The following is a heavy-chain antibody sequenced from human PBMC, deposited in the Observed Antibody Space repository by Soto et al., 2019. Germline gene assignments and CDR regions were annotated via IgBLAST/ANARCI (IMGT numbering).Heavy chain of an antibody. V-gene: IGHV3-72*01. CDR3: TRDTYTALDY. J-gene: IGHJ4*02. D-gene: IGHD2-2*02. Sequence: ESGGGLVQPGGSLRLSCAASGFTFRDHYMDWVRQAPGKGLEWVGRIRNRGQSHIADYAASVKGRFIMSRDDSDNSLHLQMNSLKTEDTAVYYCTRDTYTALDYWGQGTLVTVSS. CDR1: GFTFRDHY. CDR2: IRNRGQSHIA.